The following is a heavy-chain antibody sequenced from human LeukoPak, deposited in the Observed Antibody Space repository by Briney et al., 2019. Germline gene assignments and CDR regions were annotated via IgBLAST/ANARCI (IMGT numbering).Heavy chain of an antibody. V-gene: IGHV1-2*04. CDR1: GYTFIDYY. J-gene: IGHJ3*01. CDR3: ARRRKELQAFDF. D-gene: IGHD1-26*01. Sequence: ASVTVSCMTYGYTFIDYYIHWVRQAPGQGLEWMGWINPKTGATKSAQKFQDWVTLTGDTYMNTAYLEVTGLNSDDTAVYYCARRRKELQAFDFWGQGTSVTVSS. CDR2: INPKTGAT.